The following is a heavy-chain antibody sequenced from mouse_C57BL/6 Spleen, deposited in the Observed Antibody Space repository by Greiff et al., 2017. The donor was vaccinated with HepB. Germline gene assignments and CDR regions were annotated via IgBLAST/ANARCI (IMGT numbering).Heavy chain of an antibody. CDR3: ASGSSSRDYAMDY. V-gene: IGHV1-64*01. CDR2: IHPNSGST. Sequence: QVQLQQPGAELVKPGASVKLSCKASGYTFTSYWMHWVKQRPGQGLEWIGMIHPNSGSTNYNEKFKSKATLTVDKSSSTAYMQLSSLTSEDSAVYYCASGSSSRDYAMDYWGQGTSVTVSS. CDR1: GYTFTSYW. D-gene: IGHD1-1*01. J-gene: IGHJ4*01.